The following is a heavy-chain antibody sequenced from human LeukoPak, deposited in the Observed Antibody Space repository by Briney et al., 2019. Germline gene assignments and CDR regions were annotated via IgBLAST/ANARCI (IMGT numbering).Heavy chain of an antibody. CDR2: ISSSSSYI. Sequence: NPGGSLRLSCAASGFNFSSYSMNWIRQAPGKGLEWVSSISSSSSYIYYADSVKGRFTISRDNAKNSLYLQMNSLRAEDTAVYYCARQWAYSAFDIWGQGTMVTVFS. CDR1: GFNFSSYS. D-gene: IGHD4-11*01. CDR3: ARQWAYSAFDI. J-gene: IGHJ3*02. V-gene: IGHV3-21*01.